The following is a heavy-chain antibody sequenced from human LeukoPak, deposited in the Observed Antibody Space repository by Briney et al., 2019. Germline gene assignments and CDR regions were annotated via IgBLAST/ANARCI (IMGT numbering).Heavy chain of an antibody. CDR2: MNPNSGNT. V-gene: IGHV1-8*01. J-gene: IGHJ6*03. Sequence: GASVKVSCKASGYTFTSYDINWVRQATGQGLEWMGWMNPNSGNTGYAQKFQGRVTITRNTSISTAYMELSSLRSEDTAVYYCARGQRGLRRSIAARLYYYYMDVWGRGTTVTVSS. CDR3: ARGQRGLRRSIAARLYYYYMDV. D-gene: IGHD6-6*01. CDR1: GYTFTSYD.